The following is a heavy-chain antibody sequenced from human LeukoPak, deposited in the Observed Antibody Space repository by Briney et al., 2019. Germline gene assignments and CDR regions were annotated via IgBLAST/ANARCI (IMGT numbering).Heavy chain of an antibody. CDR3: ARGVTVTTIQYYFDY. Sequence: ASETLSLTCTVSGGSISSSSYCWGWIRQPPGKGLEWIGSIYYSGSTYYNPSLKSRVTISVDTSKNQFSLKLSSVTAADTAVYYCARGVTVTTIQYYFDYWGQGTLVTVSS. CDR1: GGSISSSSYC. CDR2: IYYSGST. J-gene: IGHJ4*02. V-gene: IGHV4-39*01. D-gene: IGHD4-17*01.